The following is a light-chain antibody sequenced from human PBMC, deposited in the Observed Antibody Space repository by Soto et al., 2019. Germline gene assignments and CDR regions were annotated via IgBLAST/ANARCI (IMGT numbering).Light chain of an antibody. CDR3: QQYDNIVT. CDR1: QDIRNY. Sequence: DIELTQYPSSLSASVGDRVTITCQASQDIRNYLNWYKQKPGKAPKLLIYDASNLETGVPSRFSGSGSGTDFTFTISRLQPEDTATYYCQQYDNIVTFGGGTQVDIK. CDR2: DAS. J-gene: IGKJ4*01. V-gene: IGKV1-33*01.